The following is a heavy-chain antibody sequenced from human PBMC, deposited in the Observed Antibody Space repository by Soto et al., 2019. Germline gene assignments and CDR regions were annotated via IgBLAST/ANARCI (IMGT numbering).Heavy chain of an antibody. D-gene: IGHD3-3*01. CDR3: ARGGYDFWSGYAHAMDV. CDR1: GGSFSGYY. V-gene: IGHV4-34*01. CDR2: INHSGST. J-gene: IGHJ6*04. Sequence: SETLSLTCAVYGGSFSGYYWSWIRQPPGKGLEWIGEINHSGSTNYNPSLKSRVTISADTSKNQFSLKLSSVTAADTAVYYCARGGYDFWSGYAHAMDVWGKGTTVTVSS.